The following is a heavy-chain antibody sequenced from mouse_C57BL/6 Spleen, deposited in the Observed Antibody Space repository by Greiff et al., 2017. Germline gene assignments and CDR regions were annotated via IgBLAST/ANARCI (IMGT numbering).Heavy chain of an antibody. V-gene: IGHV2-2*01. CDR3: ARAHSSWYFDV. CDR2: IWSGGST. Sequence: QVQLQQSGPGLVQPSQSLSITCTVSGFSLTSYGVHWVRQSPGKGLEWLGVIWSGGSTDYNAAFISRLSLSKDNSKSHVFFKMNSLQADDTAIYYCARAHSSWYFDVWGTGTTVTVSS. CDR1: GFSLTSYG. J-gene: IGHJ1*03. D-gene: IGHD1-3*01.